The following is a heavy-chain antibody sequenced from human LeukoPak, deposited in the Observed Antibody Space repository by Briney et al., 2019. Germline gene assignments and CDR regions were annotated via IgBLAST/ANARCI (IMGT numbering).Heavy chain of an antibody. CDR1: GYTFTSYD. V-gene: IGHV1-8*01. J-gene: IGHJ4*02. Sequence: SVKVSCKASGYTFTSYDINWVRQATGQGLEWMGWMNPNSGNTGYAQKFQGRVTMTRDTSISTAYMELSRLRSDDTAVYYCAREYSSSVSSIDYWGQGTLVTVSS. D-gene: IGHD6-6*01. CDR2: MNPNSGNT. CDR3: AREYSSSVSSIDY.